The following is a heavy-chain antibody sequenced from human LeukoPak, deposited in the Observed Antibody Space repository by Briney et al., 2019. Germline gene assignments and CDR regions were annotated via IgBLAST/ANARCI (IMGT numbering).Heavy chain of an antibody. Sequence: SETLSLTCAVSGGSISSGGYSWSWIRQPPGKGLEWIGYIYHSGSTYYNPSLKSRVTISVDRSKNQFSLKLSSVTAADTAVYYCASSFFYCSSTSCYSAYYFDYWGQGTLVTVFS. CDR2: IYHSGST. D-gene: IGHD2-2*01. V-gene: IGHV4-30-2*01. CDR1: GGSISSGGYS. CDR3: ASSFFYCSSTSCYSAYYFDY. J-gene: IGHJ4*02.